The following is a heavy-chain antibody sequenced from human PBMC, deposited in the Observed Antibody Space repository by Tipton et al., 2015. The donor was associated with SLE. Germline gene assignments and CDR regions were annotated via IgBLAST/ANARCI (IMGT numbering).Heavy chain of an antibody. J-gene: IGHJ4*02. Sequence: GLVKPSETLSLTCAVYGGSFSDYYWSWIRQPPGKGLEWIGQIHHSAGTDYKASLKSRVTMSGDTSKNQFSLTLSSVTAADTAVYYCARRGPPLWSHCSYFDYWGQGTLVTVSS. CDR1: GGSFSDYY. CDR2: IHHSAGT. D-gene: IGHD3-3*01. V-gene: IGHV4-34*01. CDR3: ARRGPPLWSHCSYFDY.